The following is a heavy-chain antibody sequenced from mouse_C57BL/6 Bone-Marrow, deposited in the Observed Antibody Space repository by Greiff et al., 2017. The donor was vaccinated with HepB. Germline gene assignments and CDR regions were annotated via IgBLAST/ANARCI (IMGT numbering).Heavy chain of an antibody. D-gene: IGHD2-1*01. Sequence: EVQRVESGGDLVKPGGSLKLSCAASGFTFSSYGMSWVRQTPDKRLEWVATISSGGSYTYYPDSVKGRFTLARDNAKNTLYLQMSSLKSEDTAMYYCARHPSYGNYAAWFAYWGQGTLVTVSA. V-gene: IGHV5-6*01. CDR2: ISSGGSYT. J-gene: IGHJ3*01. CDR1: GFTFSSYG. CDR3: ARHPSYGNYAAWFAY.